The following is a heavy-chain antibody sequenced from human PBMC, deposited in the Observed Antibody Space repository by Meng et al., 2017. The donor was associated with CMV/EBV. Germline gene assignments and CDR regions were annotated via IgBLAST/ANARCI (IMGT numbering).Heavy chain of an antibody. V-gene: IGHV4-34*01. J-gene: IGHJ4*02. D-gene: IGHD6-6*01. CDR2: IRHSGDIT. CDR1: GGSLSGYY. Sequence: SETLSLTCGIYGGSLSGYYWSWIRQTPGKGLEWIGEIRHSGDITNYNPSLKSRVTISIDTYKKQFSLKLSAVTAADTAVYYCARQYSSSYYSDYWGQGTLVTVSS. CDR3: ARQYSSSYYSDY.